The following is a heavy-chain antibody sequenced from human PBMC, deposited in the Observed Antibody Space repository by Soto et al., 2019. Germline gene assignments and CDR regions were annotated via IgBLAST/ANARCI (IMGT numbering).Heavy chain of an antibody. CDR1: GFTFSSYG. V-gene: IGHV3-30*03. D-gene: IGHD3-3*01. CDR3: AFWSSYYYYGMDV. Sequence: HPGGSLRLSCAASGFTFSSYGMHWVRQAPGKGLEWVAVISYDGSNKYYADSVKGRFTISRDNSKNTLYLQMNSLRAEDTAVYYCAFWSSYYYYGMDVWGKGTTVTVSS. CDR2: ISYDGSNK. J-gene: IGHJ6*04.